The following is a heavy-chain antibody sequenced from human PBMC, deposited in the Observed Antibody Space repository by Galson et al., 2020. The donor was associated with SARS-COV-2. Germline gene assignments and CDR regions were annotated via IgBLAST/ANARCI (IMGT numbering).Heavy chain of an antibody. D-gene: IGHD3-22*01. CDR3: ARAPNTRIVVFDAVDR. CDR1: GGTISSGGYY. J-gene: IGHJ3*02. V-gene: IGHV4-31*03. CDR2: IYYSGRT. Sequence: ETSETLSLTCTVSGGTISSGGYYWSWIPPDTGKGLEWIGYIYYSGRTYYNPSLKSRVTLSVDTSKNQFSLKLSSVTAAETAEYYCARAPNTRIVVFDAVDRWGERTVVVVSA.